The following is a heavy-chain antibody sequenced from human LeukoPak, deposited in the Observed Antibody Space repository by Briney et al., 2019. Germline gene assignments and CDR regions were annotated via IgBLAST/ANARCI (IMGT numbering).Heavy chain of an antibody. CDR2: IKQDGSEK. J-gene: IGHJ4*02. V-gene: IGHV3-7*01. D-gene: IGHD3-10*01. Sequence: GGSLRLSCAASGFTFSSYWMSWVCQAPGKGLEWVANIKQDGSEKYYVDSVKGGFTISRDNAKTSLYLQMNSLRAEETAVNYCARDGGMVRGVLPFDYWGQGSLVTVSS. CDR1: GFTFSSYW. CDR3: ARDGGMVRGVLPFDY.